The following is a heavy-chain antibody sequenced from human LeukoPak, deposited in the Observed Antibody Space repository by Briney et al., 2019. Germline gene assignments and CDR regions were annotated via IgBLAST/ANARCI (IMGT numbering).Heavy chain of an antibody. D-gene: IGHD3-22*01. CDR1: GGTFSSYA. CDR2: IIPIFGTA. Sequence: GASVKVSCKASGGTFSSYAISWVRQAPGQGLEWMGGIIPIFGTANYAQKFQGRVTITTDESTSTAYMELSSLRSEDTAVYYCAREGAPYYYDSSGLERWFDPWGQGTLVTVSS. CDR3: AREGAPYYYDSSGLERWFDP. J-gene: IGHJ5*02. V-gene: IGHV1-69*05.